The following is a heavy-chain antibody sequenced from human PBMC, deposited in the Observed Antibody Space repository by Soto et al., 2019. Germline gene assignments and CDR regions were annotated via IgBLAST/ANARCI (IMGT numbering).Heavy chain of an antibody. CDR1: GYTFTSYG. CDR3: ARDSPPRGYSYGVFDP. Sequence: QVQLVQSGAEVKKPGASVKVSCKASGYTFTSYGISWVRQAPGQGLEWMGWISAYNGNTNYAQKLQGRVTMTTDTSRSTAYMELRSLRSDDTAVYYCARDSPPRGYSYGVFDPWGKGTLVTVSS. J-gene: IGHJ5*02. D-gene: IGHD5-18*01. CDR2: ISAYNGNT. V-gene: IGHV1-18*01.